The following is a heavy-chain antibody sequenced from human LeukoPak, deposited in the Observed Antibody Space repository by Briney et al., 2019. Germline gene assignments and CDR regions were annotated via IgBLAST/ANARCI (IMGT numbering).Heavy chain of an antibody. V-gene: IGHV3-7*01. CDR3: ARDRGIAAAAGSYYFDY. J-gene: IGHJ4*02. Sequence: TGGSLRLSCVASGLTFGSYNMHWVRQAPGKGLEWVANIKQDGSEKYYVDSVKGRFTISRDNAKNSLYLQMNSLRAEDTAVYYCARDRGIAAAAGSYYFDYWGQGTLVTVSS. CDR1: GLTFGSYN. CDR2: IKQDGSEK. D-gene: IGHD6-13*01.